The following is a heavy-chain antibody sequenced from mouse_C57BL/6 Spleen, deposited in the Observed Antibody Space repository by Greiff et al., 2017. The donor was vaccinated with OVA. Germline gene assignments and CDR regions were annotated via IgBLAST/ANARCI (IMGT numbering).Heavy chain of an antibody. D-gene: IGHD4-1*01. Sequence: VQLQQSGPELVKPGASVKISCKASGYSFTGYYMNWVKQSPEKSLEWIGEINPSTGGTTYNQKFKAKATLTVDKSSSTAYMQLKSLTSEDSAVYYCARNWDGNYYAMDYWGQGTSVTVSS. CDR2: INPSTGGT. CDR3: ARNWDGNYYAMDY. J-gene: IGHJ4*01. CDR1: GYSFTGYY. V-gene: IGHV1-42*01.